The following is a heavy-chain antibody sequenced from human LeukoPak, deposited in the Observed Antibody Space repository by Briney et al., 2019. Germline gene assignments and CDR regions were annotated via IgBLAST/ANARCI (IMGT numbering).Heavy chain of an antibody. D-gene: IGHD6-13*01. Sequence: PGGSLRLSCAASGFTFSSYGMHWVRQAPGKGLEWVGRIKSKTDGGTTDYAAPVKGRFTISRDDSKNTLYLQMNSLKTEDTAVYYCTTGSSSWPFDYWGQGTLVTVSS. CDR3: TTGSSSWPFDY. CDR2: IKSKTDGGTT. V-gene: IGHV3-15*01. CDR1: GFTFSSYG. J-gene: IGHJ4*02.